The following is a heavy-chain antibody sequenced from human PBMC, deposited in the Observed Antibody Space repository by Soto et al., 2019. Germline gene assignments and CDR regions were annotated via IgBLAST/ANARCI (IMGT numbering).Heavy chain of an antibody. V-gene: IGHV1-18*01. Sequence: QVQLVQSGAEVKKPGASVKVSCKASGYTFTSYGISWVRQAPGQGLEWMGWISAYNGNTNYAQKLQGRVTRTTDTSTSTGYMERRSLRSDDTAVYYGAREIRYYGSGSRMDVWGQGTTVTVSS. D-gene: IGHD3-10*01. CDR3: AREIRYYGSGSRMDV. CDR1: GYTFTSYG. J-gene: IGHJ6*02. CDR2: ISAYNGNT.